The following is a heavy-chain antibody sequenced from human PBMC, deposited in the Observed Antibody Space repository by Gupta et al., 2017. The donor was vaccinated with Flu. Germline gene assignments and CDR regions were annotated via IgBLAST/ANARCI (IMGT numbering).Heavy chain of an antibody. V-gene: IGHV3-7*01. J-gene: IGHJ4*02. CDR1: GFTFSSSW. CDR3: AKGGWYPDY. Sequence: GFTFSSSWMSWVRQAPGKGLEWVAYIKQDGSEKHYVDSVKGRFTISRDNAKNSLYLQMNSLRVEDTAIYYCAKGGWYPDYWGQGNLVTVSS. CDR2: IKQDGSEK. D-gene: IGHD6-19*01.